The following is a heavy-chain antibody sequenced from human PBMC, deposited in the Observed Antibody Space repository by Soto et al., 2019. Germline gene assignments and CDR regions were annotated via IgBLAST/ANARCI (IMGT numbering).Heavy chain of an antibody. Sequence: SETLSLTCTVSGGSISSYYWSWIRQPPGKGLEWIGYIYYSGSTNYNPSLKSRVTISVDTSKDQFSLKLSSVTAADTAVYYCAREGYSSGYYYYYGMDVWGQGTTVTVSS. CDR2: IYYSGST. D-gene: IGHD3-22*01. CDR3: AREGYSSGYYYYYGMDV. V-gene: IGHV4-59*01. CDR1: GGSISSYY. J-gene: IGHJ6*02.